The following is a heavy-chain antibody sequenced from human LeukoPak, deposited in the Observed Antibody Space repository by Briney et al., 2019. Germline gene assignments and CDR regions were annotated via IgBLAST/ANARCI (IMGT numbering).Heavy chain of an antibody. Sequence: GGSLRLSCTASGFTLSSYEMSWIRQAPGKGLEWVSSIDCSGGDTHYADSVKGRFTISRDNSKNTLYLQMNSLRAEDTAVYYCAKSIWYYYGSGAEGDWFDPWGQGTLVTVSS. D-gene: IGHD3-10*01. CDR2: IDCSGGDT. J-gene: IGHJ5*02. V-gene: IGHV3-23*01. CDR1: GFTLSSYE. CDR3: AKSIWYYYGSGAEGDWFDP.